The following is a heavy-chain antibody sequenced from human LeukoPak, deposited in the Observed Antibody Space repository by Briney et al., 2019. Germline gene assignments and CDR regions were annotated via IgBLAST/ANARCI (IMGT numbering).Heavy chain of an antibody. V-gene: IGHV4-38-2*02. Sequence: SETLSLTCAVSGYSLSTDYHWGWIRQPPGKGLEWIGSMHHSGSTYYNPSLKSRVTISLDTSKNQVSLKLNSVTAADTAVYYCARDRSYYTFDYWGQGTLVTVSA. J-gene: IGHJ4*02. D-gene: IGHD3-10*01. CDR3: ARDRSYYTFDY. CDR1: GYSLSTDYH. CDR2: MHHSGST.